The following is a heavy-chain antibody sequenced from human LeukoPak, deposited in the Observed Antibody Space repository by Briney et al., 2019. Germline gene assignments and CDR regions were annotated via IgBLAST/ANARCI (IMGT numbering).Heavy chain of an antibody. D-gene: IGHD6-13*01. Sequence: GGSLRLSCAASGFTFSDYYMSWIRQAPGKGLEWVSYISSSGRTIYYADSVKGRFTISRDNAKNSLYLQMHSLRAEDRVLYYCAGDSQTVGTDFDYWGQGTLVTVSS. CDR2: ISSSGRTI. CDR3: AGDSQTVGTDFDY. CDR1: GFTFSDYY. J-gene: IGHJ4*02. V-gene: IGHV3-11*04.